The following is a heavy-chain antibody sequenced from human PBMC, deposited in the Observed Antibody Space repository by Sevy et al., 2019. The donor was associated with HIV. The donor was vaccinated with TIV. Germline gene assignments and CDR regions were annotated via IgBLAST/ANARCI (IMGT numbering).Heavy chain of an antibody. CDR1: GGSISSSSYY. CDR2: NNYSGCT. CDR3: ARLDYSNYYYYGMDV. J-gene: IGHJ6*02. V-gene: IGHV4-39*01. D-gene: IGHD4-4*01. Sequence: SETLSLTCTVSGGSISSSSYYWGWIRQPPGKGWGGIGENNYSGCTYYTPSLKSRVTISVDTSKNQFSLKLSSVTAADTAVYYCARLDYSNYYYYGMDVWGQGTTVTVSS.